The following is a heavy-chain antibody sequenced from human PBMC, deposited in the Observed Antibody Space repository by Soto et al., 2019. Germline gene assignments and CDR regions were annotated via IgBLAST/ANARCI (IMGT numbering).Heavy chain of an antibody. D-gene: IGHD3-3*01. J-gene: IGHJ3*02. Sequence: ASVKVSCKASGYTFTSYDINWVRQATGQGLEWMGWMNPNSGNTGYAQKFQGRVTMTRNTSISTAYMELSSLRSEDTAVYYCARRFSGQRAFDIWGQGTMVTVSS. CDR2: MNPNSGNT. V-gene: IGHV1-8*01. CDR1: GYTFTSYD. CDR3: ARRFSGQRAFDI.